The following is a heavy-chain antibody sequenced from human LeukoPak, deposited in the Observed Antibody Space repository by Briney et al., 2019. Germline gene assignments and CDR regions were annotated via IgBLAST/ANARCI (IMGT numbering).Heavy chain of an antibody. Sequence: PGGSLRLSCAASGFTFSSYSMNWVRQAPGKGLEWVSSISSSSSYIYYADSVKGRFTISRDNAKNSLYLQMNSLRAEDTAVYYCARDEYCSSTSCYPENGMDVWGQGTTVTVSS. CDR3: ARDEYCSSTSCYPENGMDV. CDR2: ISSSSSYI. D-gene: IGHD2-2*01. V-gene: IGHV3-21*01. CDR1: GFTFSSYS. J-gene: IGHJ6*02.